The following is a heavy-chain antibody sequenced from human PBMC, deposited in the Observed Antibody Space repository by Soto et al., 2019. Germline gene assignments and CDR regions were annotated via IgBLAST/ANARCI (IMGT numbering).Heavy chain of an antibody. D-gene: IGHD3-9*01. CDR2: IYHSGTT. J-gene: IGHJ4*02. Sequence: PSETLSLTCTVSGGSITSCDYYWSWIRQSPGKGPEWIGYIYHSGTTHYNPSLTSRLTISIDTSKNQFSLMLSSVTAADTAVYFCAKSYDILTGGGSHFDSWGQGTLVTVSS. CDR3: AKSYDILTGGGSHFDS. V-gene: IGHV4-30-4*08. CDR1: GGSITSCDYY.